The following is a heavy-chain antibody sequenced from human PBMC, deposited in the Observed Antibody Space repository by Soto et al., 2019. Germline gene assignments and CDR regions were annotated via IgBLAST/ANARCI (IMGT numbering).Heavy chain of an antibody. CDR2: IYYSGST. D-gene: IGHD6-13*01. V-gene: IGHV4-39*01. J-gene: IGHJ4*02. CDR1: GGSISSSSYY. Sequence: SETLSLTCTVSGGSISSSSYYWGWIRQPPGKGLEWIGSIYYSGSTYYNPSLKSRVTISVFTSKNHFSLKLSSVTAADTAVYYCATSIIAAAIADYWGQGTLVTVSS. CDR3: ATSIIAAAIADY.